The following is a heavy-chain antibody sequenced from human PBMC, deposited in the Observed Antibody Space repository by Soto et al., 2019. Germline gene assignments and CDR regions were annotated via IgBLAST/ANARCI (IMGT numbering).Heavy chain of an antibody. J-gene: IGHJ6*02. Sequence: QVQLQQWGAGLLKPSETLSLICAVYGGSFSGNYWSWIRQPPGKGLEWIGEFSDSGSTNYNPSLKSRVTISEDMSKSKFSLKLSSVTAADTAVYYCARGNFYYGLDVWGQGTTVTVSS. CDR3: ARGNFYYGLDV. V-gene: IGHV4-34*01. CDR1: GGSFSGNY. CDR2: FSDSGST.